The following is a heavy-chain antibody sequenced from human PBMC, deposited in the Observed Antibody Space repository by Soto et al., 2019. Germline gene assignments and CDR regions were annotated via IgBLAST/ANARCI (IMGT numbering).Heavy chain of an antibody. D-gene: IGHD3-16*01. V-gene: IGHV3-30*03. Sequence: PGGSLRLSCAASGFTFSSYGMHWVRQAPGKGLEWVAVISYDGSKKYYADSVKGRFTISRDNSKSTLYLQMNSLRVEDTAVYYCARAGEYREFDYWGQGTLVTVSS. J-gene: IGHJ4*02. CDR1: GFTFSSYG. CDR3: ARAGEYREFDY. CDR2: ISYDGSKK.